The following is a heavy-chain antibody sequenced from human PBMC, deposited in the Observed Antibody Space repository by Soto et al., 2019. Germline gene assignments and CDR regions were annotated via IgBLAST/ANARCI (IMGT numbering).Heavy chain of an antibody. V-gene: IGHV1-69*06. CDR3: ARGREGIVVVPAAIHHYYYYGMDV. J-gene: IGHJ6*02. CDR1: GGTFSSYA. CDR2: IIPIFGTA. Sequence: SVKFSCKASGGTFSSYAISWVRQAPGQGLEWMGGIIPIFGTANYAQKFQGRVTITADKSTSTAYMELSSLRSEDTAVYYCARGREGIVVVPAAIHHYYYYGMDVWGQGTTVTVSS. D-gene: IGHD2-2*02.